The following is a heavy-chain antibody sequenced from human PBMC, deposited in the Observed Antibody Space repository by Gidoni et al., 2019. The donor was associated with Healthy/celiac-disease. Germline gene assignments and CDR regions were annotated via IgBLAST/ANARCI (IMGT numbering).Heavy chain of an antibody. CDR3: ARGTTAYYYDSSGGDY. D-gene: IGHD3-22*01. J-gene: IGHJ4*02. V-gene: IGHV1-69*01. CDR2: SIPIFGTA. Sequence: QVQLVQSGAEVKKHGSSVKVSCKASGGTFCSSAISWVRQAPGQGREWMGGSIPIFGTANYAQKFQGRVTITADESTSTAYMELSSLRSEDTAVYYCARGTTAYYYDSSGGDYWGQGTLVTVSS. CDR1: GGTFCSSA.